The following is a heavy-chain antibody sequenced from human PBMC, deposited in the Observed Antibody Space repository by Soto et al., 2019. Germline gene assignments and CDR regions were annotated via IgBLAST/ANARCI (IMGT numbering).Heavy chain of an antibody. J-gene: IGHJ4*02. CDR1: GASMSDYF. CDR3: ARSLGSAAGWSFDV. V-gene: IGHV4-4*07. D-gene: IGHD3-16*01. CDR2: KSISGST. Sequence: SETLSLTCTVSGASMSDYFWTWIRLPAGKRLEWIGRKSISGSTDYNPSLKGRASTSVDTSKNQFSLRLISVTAADTALYYCARSLGSAAGWSFDVWGQGILVTVSS.